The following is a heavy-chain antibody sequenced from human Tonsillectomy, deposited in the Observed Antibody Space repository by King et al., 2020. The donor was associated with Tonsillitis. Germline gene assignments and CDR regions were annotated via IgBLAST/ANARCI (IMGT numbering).Heavy chain of an antibody. CDR3: AREGSAGPIHFEY. V-gene: IGHV3-7*01. D-gene: IGHD6-19*01. CDR2: IKQDGSEK. CDR1: GFTFSSYW. Sequence: VQLVESGGGLVQPGGSLRLSCAASGFTFSSYWMSWVRQAPGKGLEWVSNIKQDGSEKYYVDSVKGRFTISRDNAKNSLCLQMNSLRAEDTAVYYCAREGSAGPIHFEYWGQGTLVTVSS. J-gene: IGHJ4*02.